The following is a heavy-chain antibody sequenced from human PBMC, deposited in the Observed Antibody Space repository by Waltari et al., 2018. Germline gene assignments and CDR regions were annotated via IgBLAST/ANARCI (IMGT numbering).Heavy chain of an antibody. V-gene: IGHV4-4*02. J-gene: IGHJ4*02. CDR1: GAPMSNNW. CDR3: ARDRGRGLYLDT. D-gene: IGHD2-15*01. CDR2: VLGSDSI. Sequence: QLQLQESGPGLVKPSGNLSLICAVSGAPMSNNWWSWVRQSPGKGLAWIGQVLGSDSINYNPSFASRVTISLDTSTYQFALKMTSATAADTALYYCARDRGRGLYLDTWGQGILVTVSP.